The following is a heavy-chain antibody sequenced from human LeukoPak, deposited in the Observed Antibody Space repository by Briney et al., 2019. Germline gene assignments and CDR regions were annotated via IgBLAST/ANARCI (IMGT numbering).Heavy chain of an antibody. CDR2: LYDSGST. Sequence: PSETLSLTCTVSGGSISSHYWSWIRQPPGKGLEWIGYLYDSGSTNYNPSLKSRVTISVDTSKNQFSLKLSSVTAADTAVYYCARAHPRVVNWFDPWGQGTLVTVSS. D-gene: IGHD3-10*01. V-gene: IGHV4-59*11. CDR3: ARAHPRVVNWFDP. J-gene: IGHJ5*02. CDR1: GGSISSHY.